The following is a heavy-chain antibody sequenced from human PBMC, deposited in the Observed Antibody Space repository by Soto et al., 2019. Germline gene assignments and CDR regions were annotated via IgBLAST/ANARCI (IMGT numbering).Heavy chain of an antibody. CDR2: IYYSGST. D-gene: IGHD5-18*01. V-gene: IGHV4-59*08. CDR1: GGSISIYY. J-gene: IGHJ6*02. Sequence: SETLSLTCTVSGGSISIYYWSWIRQPPGKGLEWIGYIYYSGSTNYNPSLKSRVTISVDTSKNQFSLKLSSVTAADTAVYYCARATAMVTEDYYYGMDVWGQGTTVTVSS. CDR3: ARATAMVTEDYYYGMDV.